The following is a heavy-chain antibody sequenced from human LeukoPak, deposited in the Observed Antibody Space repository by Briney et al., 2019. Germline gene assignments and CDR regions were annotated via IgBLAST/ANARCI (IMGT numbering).Heavy chain of an antibody. CDR3: ARDKGYYYGSGSYYNVQEAFDY. V-gene: IGHV3-21*01. J-gene: IGHJ4*02. CDR2: ISSSSSYI. Sequence: PGGSLRLSCAASGFTFSNYWLTWVRQAPGKGLEWVSSISSSSSYIYYADSVKGRFTISRDNAKNSLYLQMNSLRAEDTAVYYCARDKGYYYGSGSYYNVQEAFDYWGQGTLVTVSS. D-gene: IGHD3-10*01. CDR1: GFTFSNYW.